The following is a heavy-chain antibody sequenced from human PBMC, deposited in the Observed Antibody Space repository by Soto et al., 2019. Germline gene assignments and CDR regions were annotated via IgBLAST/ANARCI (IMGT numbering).Heavy chain of an antibody. CDR3: ATWDPSWWYFDL. D-gene: IGHD6-13*01. Sequence: QLQLQESGSGLVKPSQTLSLTCAVSGGSISSGGYSWIWIRQPPGKGLEWIGYIYHSGSTYYNPSLKSRVTISVDRSKNQFSLKLSSVTVADTAVYYCATWDPSWWYFDLWGRGTLVTVSS. V-gene: IGHV4-30-2*01. CDR2: IYHSGST. J-gene: IGHJ2*01. CDR1: GGSISSGGYS.